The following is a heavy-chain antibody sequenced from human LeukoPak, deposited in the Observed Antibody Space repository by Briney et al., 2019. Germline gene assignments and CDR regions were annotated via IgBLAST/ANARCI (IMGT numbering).Heavy chain of an antibody. Sequence: SETLSLTCTVSGGSISSSDFYWGWIRQPPGKGLEWIGIIPYSGSTYYNPSLKSRVTISVDTSKSQFSLKLTSVTVADTAVYYCAREEWFDPWGQGTLVTVSS. CDR1: GGSISSSDFY. J-gene: IGHJ5*02. CDR3: AREEWFDP. V-gene: IGHV4-39*02. CDR2: IPYSGST.